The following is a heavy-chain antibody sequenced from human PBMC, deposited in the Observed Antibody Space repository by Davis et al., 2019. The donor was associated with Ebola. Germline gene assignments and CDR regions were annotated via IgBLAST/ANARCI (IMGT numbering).Heavy chain of an antibody. J-gene: IGHJ6*02. D-gene: IGHD5-12*01. CDR1: GFTFSSYV. Sequence: PGGSLRLSCAASGFTFSSYVMHRVRQAPGKGLERVAVISFDGNIRYSVDSVKGRFTISRDNSKNALYLQMNSLRAEDTAVYYCAKDHYLASGSDLLYYYSGMDVWGQGTAVTVSS. V-gene: IGHV3-30*18. CDR2: ISFDGNIR. CDR3: AKDHYLASGSDLLYYYSGMDV.